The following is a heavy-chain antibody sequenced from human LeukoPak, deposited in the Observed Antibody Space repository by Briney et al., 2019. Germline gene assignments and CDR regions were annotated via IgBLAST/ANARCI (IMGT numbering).Heavy chain of an antibody. D-gene: IGHD5-18*01. CDR3: ARERGYSYGYGDY. V-gene: IGHV3-21*01. CDR1: GFTFSSYS. Sequence: GGSLRLSCAASGFTFSSYSMNWVRQAPGKGLEWVSSISSSSSSVYYADSVKGRFTISRDNAKNSLYLQMNSLRAEDTAVYYCARERGYSYGYGDYCGQGILVTVSS. CDR2: ISSSSSSV. J-gene: IGHJ4*02.